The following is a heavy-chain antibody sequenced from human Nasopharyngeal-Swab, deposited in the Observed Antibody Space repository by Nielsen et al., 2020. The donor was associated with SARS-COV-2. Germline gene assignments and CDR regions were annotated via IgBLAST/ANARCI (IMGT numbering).Heavy chain of an antibody. J-gene: IGHJ4*02. CDR3: ARPGYDSSGYTSYFDY. Sequence: WIRQPPGKGLEWIGSIYYSGSTYYNPSLKSRVTISVDTSKNQFSRKLSSVTAADTAVYYCARPGYDSSGYTSYFDYWGQGTLVTVSS. D-gene: IGHD3-22*01. V-gene: IGHV4-39*01. CDR2: IYYSGST.